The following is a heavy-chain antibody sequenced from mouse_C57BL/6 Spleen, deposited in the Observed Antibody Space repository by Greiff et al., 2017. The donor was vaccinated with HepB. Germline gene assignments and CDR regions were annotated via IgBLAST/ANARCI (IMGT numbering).Heavy chain of an antibody. CDR3: ASDGYFAY. Sequence: VQLQQSGAELARPGASVKLSCKASGYTFTSYGISWVKQRTGQGLEWIGEIYPRSGNTYYNEKFKGKATLTADKSSSTAYMELRSLTSEDSAVYFCASDGYFAYWGQGTLVTVSA. V-gene: IGHV1-81*01. D-gene: IGHD2-3*01. J-gene: IGHJ3*01. CDR2: IYPRSGNT. CDR1: GYTFTSYG.